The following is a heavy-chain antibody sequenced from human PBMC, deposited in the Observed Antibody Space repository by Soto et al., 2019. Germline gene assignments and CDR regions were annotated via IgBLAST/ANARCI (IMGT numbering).Heavy chain of an antibody. CDR1: GFIFSGYG. J-gene: IGHJ4*02. CDR3: EKERVVQEVTDY. V-gene: IGHV3-30*18. D-gene: IGHD3-10*01. Sequence: QVPLVESGGGEAQPWRSLRLACAASGFIFSGYGMHWVRQAPGKGLEWVAVISHDGSSKFYADSVKSRFITSRDNSKNTLYLDMNTVRLEDPAVYYCEKERVVQEVTDYWCQGTLVTVSS. CDR2: ISHDGSSK.